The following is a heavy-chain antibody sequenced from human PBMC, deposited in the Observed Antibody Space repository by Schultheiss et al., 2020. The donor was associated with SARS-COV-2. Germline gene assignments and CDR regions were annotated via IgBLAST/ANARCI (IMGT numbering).Heavy chain of an antibody. Sequence: ASVKVSCKASGYTFTGHYMHWVRQAPGQGLEWMGWISADNGKTKYAQRLQGRVTMTTDTSTSTAYMELRSLRSDDTAVYYCAGKVPIIRRTTGTGGNWFDPWGQGTLVTVSS. CDR1: GYTFTGHY. V-gene: IGHV1-18*04. CDR3: AGKVPIIRRTTGTGGNWFDP. J-gene: IGHJ5*02. CDR2: ISADNGKT. D-gene: IGHD1-1*01.